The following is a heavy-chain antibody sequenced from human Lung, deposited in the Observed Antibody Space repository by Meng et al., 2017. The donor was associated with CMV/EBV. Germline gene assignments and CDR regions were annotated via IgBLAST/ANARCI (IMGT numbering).Heavy chain of an antibody. Sequence: KVSXKVSGYSFTSYWIGWVRQMPGKGLEWMGIIYPGDSDTGYSPSFQGQVTMSADKSTTTAYLQWSSLKASDTAIYYCARQAVAGTGGFDYWGQGTXVTVSS. CDR3: ARQAVAGTGGFDY. J-gene: IGHJ4*02. CDR2: IYPGDSDT. D-gene: IGHD6-19*01. CDR1: GYSFTSYW. V-gene: IGHV5-51*01.